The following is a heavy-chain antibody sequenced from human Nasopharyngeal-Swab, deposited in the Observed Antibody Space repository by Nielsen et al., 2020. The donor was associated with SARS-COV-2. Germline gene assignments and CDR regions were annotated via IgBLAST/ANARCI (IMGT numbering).Heavy chain of an antibody. J-gene: IGHJ4*02. D-gene: IGHD3-10*01. CDR1: GFTFSSYA. CDR2: ISGSGGST. Sequence: GESLKISCAASGFTFSSYAMSWVRQAPGKGLEWVSAISGSGGSTYYADSVKGRFTISRDNSKNTLYLQMNSLRAEDTAVYYCAGDLGGYFDYWGQGTLVIVSS. V-gene: IGHV3-23*01. CDR3: AGDLGGYFDY.